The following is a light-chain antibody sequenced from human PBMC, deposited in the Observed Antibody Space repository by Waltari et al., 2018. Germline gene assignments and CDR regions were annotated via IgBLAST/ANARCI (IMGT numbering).Light chain of an antibody. CDR1: QSVTTN. Sequence: EIVMTQSPATLSVSPGERAIISCRASQSVTTNLAWYQQKPGQPPRLLIYGASTRATDIPARFSGSGSGTEFTLTITSLQSEDFAVYYCQQSHSAPLAFGGGTRLEI. J-gene: IGKJ4*01. CDR2: GAS. CDR3: QQSHSAPLA. V-gene: IGKV3-15*01.